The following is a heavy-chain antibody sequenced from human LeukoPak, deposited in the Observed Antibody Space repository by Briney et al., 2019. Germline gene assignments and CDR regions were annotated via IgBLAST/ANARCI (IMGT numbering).Heavy chain of an antibody. Sequence: SVKVSCKASGGTFSSYAISWVRQAPGQGLEWMGGIIPIFGTANYAQKFQGRVTITADESTSTAYMELSSLRSEDTAVYYCARDRPPMVRGVQDNWFDTWGQGTLVTVSS. V-gene: IGHV1-69*01. D-gene: IGHD3-10*01. J-gene: IGHJ5*02. CDR2: IIPIFGTA. CDR3: ARDRPPMVRGVQDNWFDT. CDR1: GGTFSSYA.